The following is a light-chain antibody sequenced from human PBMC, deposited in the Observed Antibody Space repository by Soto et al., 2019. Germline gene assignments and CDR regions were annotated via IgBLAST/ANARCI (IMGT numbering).Light chain of an antibody. V-gene: IGKV1-5*03. CDR3: QHYNSYSEA. CDR1: QSISSW. J-gene: IGKJ1*01. Sequence: DIQMTQSPSTLSASVGDRVTITCRSSQSISSWLAWYQQTPGKAPKLXIYKASTLKSGVPSRFSGSGSGTECTLTISSLQPDDFETDYCQHYNSYSEAFGQGTKVDIK. CDR2: KAS.